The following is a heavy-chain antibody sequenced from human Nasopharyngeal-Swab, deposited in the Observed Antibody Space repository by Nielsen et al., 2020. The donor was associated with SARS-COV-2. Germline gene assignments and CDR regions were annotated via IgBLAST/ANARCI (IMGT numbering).Heavy chain of an antibody. V-gene: IGHV4-34*01. D-gene: IGHD3-3*01. CDR3: ARAIFGVVIIFNYYYMDV. Sequence: WIRQPTGKGLEWIGEINHSGSTNYNPSLKGRVTISVDTSKNQFSLKLSSVTAADTAVYYCARAIFGVVIIFNYYYMDVWGKGTTVTVSS. J-gene: IGHJ6*03. CDR2: INHSGST.